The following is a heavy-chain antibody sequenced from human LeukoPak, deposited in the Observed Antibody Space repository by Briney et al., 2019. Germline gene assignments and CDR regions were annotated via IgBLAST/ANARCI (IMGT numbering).Heavy chain of an antibody. V-gene: IGHV4-59*01. Sequence: SETLSLTCTVSGGSISSYYWSWIRQPPGKGLEWIGYIYYSGSTNYNPSLKSRVTISVDTSKNQFSLKLSSVTAADTAVYYCARLRYYGSGSYYNYYYYMDVWGKGTTATVSS. CDR3: ARLRYYGSGSYYNYYYYMDV. CDR1: GGSISSYY. D-gene: IGHD3-10*01. J-gene: IGHJ6*03. CDR2: IYYSGST.